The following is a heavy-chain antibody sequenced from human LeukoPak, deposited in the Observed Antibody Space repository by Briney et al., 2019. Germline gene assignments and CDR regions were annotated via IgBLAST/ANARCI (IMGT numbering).Heavy chain of an antibody. CDR3: ARLGQWELLPIDY. D-gene: IGHD1-26*01. J-gene: IGHJ4*02. V-gene: IGHV5-51*01. CDR2: IYPGDSDT. CDR1: GYSFTSYW. Sequence: GESLKISCKGSGYSFTSYWIGWVRQMPGKGLGWMWIIYPGDSDTRYSPSFQGQVTISADKSISTAYLQWSSLKASGTAMYYCARLGQWELLPIDYWGQGTLVTVSS.